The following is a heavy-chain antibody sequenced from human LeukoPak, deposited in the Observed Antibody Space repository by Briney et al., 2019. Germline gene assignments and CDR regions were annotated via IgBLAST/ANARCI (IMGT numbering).Heavy chain of an antibody. J-gene: IGHJ4*02. V-gene: IGHV1-2*02. Sequence: ASVKVSCKASGYTFTYYYIHWVRQAPGQGLEWMGWISPNSGGTNYAQKFQGRVTMTRDTSISTAYMELSRLTSDDTAVYYCARDPDTPMEDLDYWGQGTLVTVSS. CDR3: ARDPDTPMEDLDY. CDR2: ISPNSGGT. CDR1: GYTFTYYY. D-gene: IGHD5-18*01.